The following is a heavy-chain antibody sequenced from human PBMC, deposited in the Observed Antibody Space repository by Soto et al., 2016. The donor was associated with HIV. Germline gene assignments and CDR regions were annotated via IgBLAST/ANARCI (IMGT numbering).Heavy chain of an antibody. CDR2: IIPIFGTV. CDR1: GGTFSRYA. Sequence: QVQLVQSGAEVKKPGSSVKVSCKASGGTFSRYAIAWVRQAPGQGLEWMGVIIPIFGTVNYAQKFQGRVTITADEPTSTAYMELSSLRSDDTAVYYCATAPRVGDCFDPWGQGTLVTVSS. V-gene: IGHV1-69*13. J-gene: IGHJ5*02. D-gene: IGHD3-16*01. CDR3: ATAPRVGDCFDP.